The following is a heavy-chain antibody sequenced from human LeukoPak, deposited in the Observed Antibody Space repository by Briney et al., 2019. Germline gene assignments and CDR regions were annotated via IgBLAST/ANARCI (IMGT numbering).Heavy chain of an antibody. J-gene: IGHJ4*02. D-gene: IGHD3-22*01. Sequence: GASVKVSCKASGYTFTSYDINWVRQATGQGLEWMGWMNPNSGNTGYAQKFQGRVTTTRNTSISTAYMELSSLRSEDTAVYYCARGPYYYDSSGYYHDYWGQGTLVTVSS. CDR1: GYTFTSYD. CDR3: ARGPYYYDSSGYYHDY. V-gene: IGHV1-8*01. CDR2: MNPNSGNT.